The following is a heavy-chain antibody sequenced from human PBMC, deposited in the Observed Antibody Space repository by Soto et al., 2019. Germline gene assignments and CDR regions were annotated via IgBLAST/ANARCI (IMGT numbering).Heavy chain of an antibody. J-gene: IGHJ4*02. CDR3: ARGSDYYDSSRSYHS. Sequence: SETLSLTCSVSGSSIGIGADYCGWIRQPPGKGLEWIGNIHYSGSTYYNPSLKSRVNISVDTSKNQFSLKLSSVTAADTAVYFFARGSDYYDSSRSYHSWGQGLLVTVS. V-gene: IGHV4-30-4*08. CDR1: GSSIGIGADY. D-gene: IGHD3-22*01. CDR2: IHYSGST.